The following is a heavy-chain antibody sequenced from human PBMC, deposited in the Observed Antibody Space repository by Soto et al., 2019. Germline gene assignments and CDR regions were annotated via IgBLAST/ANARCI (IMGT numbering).Heavy chain of an antibody. CDR3: ARRFRVVSSWSNAFHI. CDR1: GYTFNDYF. V-gene: IGHV1-2*02. J-gene: IGHJ3*02. Sequence: QVKLVQSGPEVKKPGASVKVSCKASGYTFNDYFIYWVRQAPGQGLELMGWINPNSGGANYAQKFQGRVTIPSDKSISPGYMEMSSLGSGDTAMYYFARRFRVVSSWSNAFHIWGHGKMVTVSS. CDR2: INPNSGGA. D-gene: IGHD6-13*01.